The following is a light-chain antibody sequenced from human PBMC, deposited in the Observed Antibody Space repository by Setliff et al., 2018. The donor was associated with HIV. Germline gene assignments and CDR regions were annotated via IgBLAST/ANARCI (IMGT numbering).Light chain of an antibody. CDR2: QVN. CDR3: TSYTTGSTLYV. J-gene: IGLJ1*01. V-gene: IGLV2-14*01. CDR1: SNDVGRYDY. Sequence: QSALTQPASVSGSPGQSITISCTGTSNDVGRYDYISWYQQHPGKAPKLMIFQVNNRPSGVSNRFSGSKSGNTASLTISGLQAEDDADYYCTSYTTGSTLYVSGTGTKVTVL.